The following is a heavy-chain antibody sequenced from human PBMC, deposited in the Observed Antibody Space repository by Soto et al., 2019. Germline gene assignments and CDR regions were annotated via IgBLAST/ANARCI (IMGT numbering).Heavy chain of an antibody. CDR1: GGSINSGGFY. V-gene: IGHV4-31*03. CDR2: IYYSGTT. D-gene: IGHD7-27*01. Sequence: QVQLQESGPGLVKPSQTLSLTCTVSGGSINSGGFYWNWIRQHPGKGLEWIGYIYYSGTTYYTPSLRSRVTISVDPSANQFPLKLSSVTAADTAVYYCAREITGDWHFDLWGRGTLVTVSS. J-gene: IGHJ2*01. CDR3: AREITGDWHFDL.